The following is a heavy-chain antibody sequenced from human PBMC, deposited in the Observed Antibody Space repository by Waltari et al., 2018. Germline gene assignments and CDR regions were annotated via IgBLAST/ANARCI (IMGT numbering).Heavy chain of an antibody. Sequence: QVQLVQSGAEVKKPGSSVKVSCKASGGTFSSYAISWVRQAPGQGLEWMGGIIHIVGTANYAQKFQGRVTITADESTSTAYMELSSLRSEDTAVYYCASPSHMRALNAFDIWGQGTMVTVSS. V-gene: IGHV1-69*13. CDR3: ASPSHMRALNAFDI. D-gene: IGHD2-21*01. CDR1: GGTFSSYA. CDR2: IIHIVGTA. J-gene: IGHJ3*02.